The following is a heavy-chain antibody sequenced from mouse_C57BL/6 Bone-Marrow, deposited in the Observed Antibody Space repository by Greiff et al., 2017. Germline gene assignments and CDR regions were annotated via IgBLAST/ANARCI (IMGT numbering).Heavy chain of an antibody. CDR2: IDPENGDT. CDR1: GFNIKDDY. D-gene: IGHD2-2*01. J-gene: IGHJ1*03. Sequence: EVQLQQSGAELVRPGASVKLSCTASGFNIKDDYMHWVKQRPEQGLEWIGWIDPENGDTEYASKFQGKATITADTSSNTAYLQLSSLTSEDTAVYDCATEWLRPLDFDVWGTGTTVTVSS. V-gene: IGHV14-4*01. CDR3: ATEWLRPLDFDV.